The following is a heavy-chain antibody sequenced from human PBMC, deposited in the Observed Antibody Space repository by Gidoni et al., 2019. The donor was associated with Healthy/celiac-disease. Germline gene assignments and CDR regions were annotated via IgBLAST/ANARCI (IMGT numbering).Heavy chain of an antibody. CDR3: ARGPPAYCSSTSCYSPPYFDY. J-gene: IGHJ4*02. Sequence: EVQLVESGGGLIKPGGSLRLSCAASGFTFSSYSMNWVRQAPGKGLEWVSSISSSSIYIYYADSVKGRFTISRDNAKNSLYLQMNSLRAEDTAVYYCARGPPAYCSSTSCYSPPYFDYWGQGTLVTVSS. CDR2: ISSSSIYI. CDR1: GFTFSSYS. D-gene: IGHD2-2*01. V-gene: IGHV3-21*01.